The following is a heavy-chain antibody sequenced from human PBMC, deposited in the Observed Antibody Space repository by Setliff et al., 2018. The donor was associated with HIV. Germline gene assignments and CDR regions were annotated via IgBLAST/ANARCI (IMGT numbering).Heavy chain of an antibody. CDR1: GYVFTSYW. CDR2: IYPGNSDT. Sequence: PGESLTISCKTSGYVFTSYWIGWMRQTPGKGLEWVGTIYPGNSDTRYSPSFQGQVTISADQSTSTTYLHWSSLKASDTAMYYCTRHSGSSPIAYFGMDVWGQGTTVTVS. V-gene: IGHV5-51*01. CDR3: TRHSGSSPIAYFGMDV. D-gene: IGHD3-10*01. J-gene: IGHJ6*02.